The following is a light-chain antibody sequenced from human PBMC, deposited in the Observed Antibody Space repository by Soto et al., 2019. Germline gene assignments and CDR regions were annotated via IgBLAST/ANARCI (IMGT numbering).Light chain of an antibody. CDR2: AAS. J-gene: IGKJ5*01. CDR1: QGISSY. CDR3: QHLNSYPQN. V-gene: IGKV1-9*01. Sequence: DVQLTQSPSSLAASIGDRVTITCRARQGISSYLAWYLQKPGKAPKLLIYAASTLQSGVPSRFSGSGSGTEFILTISSLQPEDFATYYCQHLNSYPQNFGQGTRLEIK.